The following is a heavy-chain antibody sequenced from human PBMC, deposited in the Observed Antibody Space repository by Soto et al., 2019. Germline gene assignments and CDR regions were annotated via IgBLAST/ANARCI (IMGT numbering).Heavy chain of an antibody. J-gene: IGHJ4*02. D-gene: IGHD7-27*01. V-gene: IGHV1-58*01. CDR1: GFTFTSSA. Sequence: SVKVSCKASGFTFTSSAVQWVRQTCGQRLEWIGWIVVGTGTTNYAEKFQERVTISRDVSTNTAYMELNSLTSEDTAVYYCSTDPNTASNRGFHWGQGILVTVSS. CDR3: STDPNTASNRGFH. CDR2: IVVGTGTT.